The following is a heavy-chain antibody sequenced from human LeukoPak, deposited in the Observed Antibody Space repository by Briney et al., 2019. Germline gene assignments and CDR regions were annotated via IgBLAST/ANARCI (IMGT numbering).Heavy chain of an antibody. J-gene: IGHJ5*02. CDR3: ARDRAALILPNWFDP. Sequence: SVKVSCKASGGTFSSYAISWVRQAPGQGLEWRGGIIPIFGTANYAQKFQGRVTITADESTSTAYMELSSLRSEDTAVYYCARDRAALILPNWFDPWGQGTLVTVSS. V-gene: IGHV1-69*13. CDR2: IIPIFGTA. CDR1: GGTFSSYA.